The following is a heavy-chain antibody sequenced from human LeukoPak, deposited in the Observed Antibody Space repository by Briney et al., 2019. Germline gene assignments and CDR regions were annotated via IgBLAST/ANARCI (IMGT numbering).Heavy chain of an antibody. CDR1: GYSITSGYY. Sequence: SETLSLTCDVSGYSITSGYYWGWIRQPPGKGLQWIASICHSGSSYSNPSLKSRVTISVDTSKNQFSLKLSSVTAADTAVYYCARVQPESIALVRLGTDYWGQGTLVTVSS. CDR3: ARVQPESIALVRLGTDY. J-gene: IGHJ4*02. D-gene: IGHD6-19*01. V-gene: IGHV4-38-2*01. CDR2: ICHSGSS.